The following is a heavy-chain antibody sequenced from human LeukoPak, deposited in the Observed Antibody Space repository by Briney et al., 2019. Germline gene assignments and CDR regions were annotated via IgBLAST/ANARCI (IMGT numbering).Heavy chain of an antibody. D-gene: IGHD2-21*02. CDR2: INHSGST. Sequence: PSETLSLTCAVYGGSFIGFHWNWIRQPPGKGLEWIGDINHSGSTNYNPSLTSRVTISVDPSKNQFSLKLSSVTAADTAVYYCAGAYCGGDCYSGRAFDIWGQGTMVTVSS. J-gene: IGHJ3*02. CDR3: AGAYCGGDCYSGRAFDI. CDR1: GGSFIGFH. V-gene: IGHV4-34*01.